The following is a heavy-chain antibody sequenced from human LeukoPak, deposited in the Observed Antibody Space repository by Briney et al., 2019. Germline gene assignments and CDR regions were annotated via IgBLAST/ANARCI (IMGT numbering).Heavy chain of an antibody. CDR1: RFSVSLNY. V-gene: IGHV3-53*01. Sequence: PGGSLTLSCAASRFSVSLNYMNWVRQAPGKGLEWVSILYSGSDTYYADSVKGRFTISRDSSKNMLFLHMNSLRAEDTAVYYCARVGDHFHWYLDLWGRGTLVTVSS. D-gene: IGHD3-3*02. CDR3: ARVGDHFHWYLDL. CDR2: LYSGSDT. J-gene: IGHJ2*01.